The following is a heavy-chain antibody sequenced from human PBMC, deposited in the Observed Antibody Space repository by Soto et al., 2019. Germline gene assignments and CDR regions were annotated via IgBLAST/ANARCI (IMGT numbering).Heavy chain of an antibody. D-gene: IGHD4-4*01. V-gene: IGHV1-18*04. CDR2: ISPYNGKT. Sequence: GASVKVSCKASGYTFNNYGISWVRQAPGQGLVWMGWISPYNGKTNYAQTFQGRVTMTSDTSTNTAYMELTSLISDDTAVYYCARDPLHSVYGMEVWGQGTTVTVSS. CDR1: GYTFNNYG. J-gene: IGHJ6*02. CDR3: ARDPLHSVYGMEV.